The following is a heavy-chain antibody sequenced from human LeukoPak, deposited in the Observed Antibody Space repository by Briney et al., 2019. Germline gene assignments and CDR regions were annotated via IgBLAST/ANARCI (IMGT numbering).Heavy chain of an antibody. CDR2: ISYDGSYK. CDR1: GFTFSSYA. J-gene: IGHJ4*02. D-gene: IGHD2-2*01. CDR3: ARNPRYCSSTSCQIFDY. V-gene: IGHV3-30*04. Sequence: GGSLRLSCAASGFTFSSYAIHWVRQAPGKGLEWVALISYDGSYKYYADSVKGRFTISRDNSKNTLYLRMNSLRAEDTAVYYCARNPRYCSSTSCQIFDYWGQGALVTVSS.